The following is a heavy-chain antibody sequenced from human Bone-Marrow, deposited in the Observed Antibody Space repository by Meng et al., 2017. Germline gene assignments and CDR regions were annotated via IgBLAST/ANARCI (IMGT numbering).Heavy chain of an antibody. CDR3: ARYHSVVVAAPN. J-gene: IGHJ4*02. D-gene: IGHD2-15*01. CDR2: IIPIFGTA. V-gene: IGHV1-69*05. CDR1: GGTFSSYA. Sequence: SVKVSCKASGGTFSSYAISWVRQAPGQGLEWMGGIIPIFGTANYAQKLQGRVTMTTDTSTSTAYMELRSLRSDDTAVYYCARYHSVVVAAPNWGQGTLVTVSS.